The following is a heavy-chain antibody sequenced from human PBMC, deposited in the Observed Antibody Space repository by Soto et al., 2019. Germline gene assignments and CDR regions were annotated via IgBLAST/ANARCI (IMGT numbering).Heavy chain of an antibody. V-gene: IGHV3-33*01. CDR1: GFTFSSYG. CDR2: IWYDGSNK. CDR3: ARDSFRSIITGTTYLDY. Sequence: QVQLVESGGGVVQPGRSLRLSCAASGFTFSSYGMHWVRQAPGKGLEWVAVIWYDGSNKYYADSVKGRFTISRHNSKNTLHLQMNSLRAEDTAVYYCARDSFRSIITGTTYLDYWGQGTLVTVSS. D-gene: IGHD1-20*01. J-gene: IGHJ4*02.